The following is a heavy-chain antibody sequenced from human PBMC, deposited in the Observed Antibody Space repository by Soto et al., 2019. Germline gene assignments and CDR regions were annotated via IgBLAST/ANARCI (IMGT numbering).Heavy chain of an antibody. CDR1: GFTFSSYA. CDR2: ISYDGSNK. D-gene: IGHD5-18*01. Sequence: QVQLVESGGGVVQPGRSLRLSCAASGFTFSSYAMHWVRQAPGKGLEWVAVISYDGSNKYYADSVKGRFTISRDNSKNTLYLQMNILRAEDTAVYYCASDSEFRNTAMVTGYFDYWGQGTLVTVSS. CDR3: ASDSEFRNTAMVTGYFDY. V-gene: IGHV3-30-3*01. J-gene: IGHJ4*02.